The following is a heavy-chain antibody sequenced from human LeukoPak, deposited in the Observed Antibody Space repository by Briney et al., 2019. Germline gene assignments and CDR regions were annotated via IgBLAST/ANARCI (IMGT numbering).Heavy chain of an antibody. CDR1: GFTFSSYE. J-gene: IGHJ4*02. Sequence: GSLRLSCAASGFTFSSYEMNWVRQPPGKGLEWIGNIYYSGSTYYNPSLKSRVTISVDTSKNQFSLKLSSVTAADTAVYYCARTKKVDHGDYENYFDYWGQGTLVTVSS. D-gene: IGHD4-17*01. CDR2: IYYSGST. V-gene: IGHV4-59*04. CDR3: ARTKKVDHGDYENYFDY.